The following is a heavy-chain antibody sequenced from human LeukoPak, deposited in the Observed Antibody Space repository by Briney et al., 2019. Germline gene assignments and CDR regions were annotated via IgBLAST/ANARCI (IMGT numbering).Heavy chain of an antibody. CDR1: GFTFTNAW. CDR3: TTEYYYDSSGYLFYFDY. J-gene: IGHJ4*02. D-gene: IGHD3-22*01. CDR2: IKSASDGGTT. V-gene: IGHV3-15*01. Sequence: GGSLRLSCTASGFTFTNAWMTWVRQAPGKGLVWVGRIKSASDGGTTDYAAPVKGRFTISRDDSKNTLYLQMDSLNSEDSAVYYCTTEYYYDSSGYLFYFDYWGQGSLVTVSS.